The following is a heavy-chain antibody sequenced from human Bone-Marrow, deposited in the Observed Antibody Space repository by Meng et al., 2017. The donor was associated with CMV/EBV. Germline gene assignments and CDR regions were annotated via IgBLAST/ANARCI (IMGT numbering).Heavy chain of an antibody. D-gene: IGHD2-21*02. CDR2: INPSGGST. CDR1: GYTFTSYY. Sequence: ASVKVSCKASGYTFTSYYMHWVRQAPGQGLEWMGIINPSGGSTSYAQKFQGRVTMTRDTSTSTVYMELSSLRSDDTAVYYCARNPREVTAFEIWGQGTMVTVSS. CDR3: ARNPREVTAFEI. V-gene: IGHV1-46*01. J-gene: IGHJ3*02.